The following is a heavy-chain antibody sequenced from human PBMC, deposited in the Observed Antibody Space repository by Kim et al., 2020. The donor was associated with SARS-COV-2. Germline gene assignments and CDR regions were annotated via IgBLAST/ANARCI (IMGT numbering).Heavy chain of an antibody. J-gene: IGHJ4*02. V-gene: IGHV3-23*01. D-gene: IGHD3-9*01. CDR1: GFTFSSYA. Sequence: GGSLRLSCAASGFTFSSYAMSWVRQAPGKGLEWVSAISGSGGSTYYADSVKGRFTISRDNSKNTLYLQMNSLRAEDTAVYYCASGGGLRYFDWLLPLDYWGQGTLVTVSS. CDR2: ISGSGGST. CDR3: ASGGGLRYFDWLLPLDY.